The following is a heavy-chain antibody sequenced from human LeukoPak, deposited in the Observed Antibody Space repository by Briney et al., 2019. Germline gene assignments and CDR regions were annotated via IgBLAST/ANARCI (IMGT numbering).Heavy chain of an antibody. D-gene: IGHD1-26*01. CDR2: IYYSGST. CDR3: ARGLRWDLTISGTSTSDD. CDR1: GVSIRRSSFY. J-gene: IGHJ4*02. Sequence: SETLSLTCSVSGVSIRRSSFYWRWIRQPPGKGLEWIGSIYYSGSTYYRPSLKSRVTMSVDKSKNQFSLRLSSVTAADTAVYYCARGLRWDLTISGTSTSDDWRQGSLVTVSS. V-gene: IGHV4-39*01.